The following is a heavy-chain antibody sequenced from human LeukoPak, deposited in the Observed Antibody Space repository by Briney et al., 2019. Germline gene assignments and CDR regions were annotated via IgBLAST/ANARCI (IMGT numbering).Heavy chain of an antibody. J-gene: IGHJ4*02. V-gene: IGHV4-59*08. CDR3: ARLGSARWFDY. CDR2: IYYSGST. Sequence: TSETLSLTCTVSGGSISSYYWSWIRQPPGKGLEWIGYIYYSGSTNYNPSLKSRVTISVDTSKTPFSLKLSSVTAADTAVYYCARLGSARWFDYWGQGTLVTVSS. CDR1: GGSISSYY. D-gene: IGHD6-6*01.